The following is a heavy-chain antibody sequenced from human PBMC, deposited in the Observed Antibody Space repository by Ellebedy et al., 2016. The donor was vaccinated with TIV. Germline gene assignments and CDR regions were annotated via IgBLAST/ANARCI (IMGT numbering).Heavy chain of an antibody. D-gene: IGHD2-15*01. Sequence: GESLKISXKGSGYSFTSYWIGWVRQMPGKGLEWMGRIDPSDSYTNYSPSFQGHVTISADKSISTAYLQWSSLKASDTAMYYCARTRYCSGGSCYPDYWGQGTLVTVSS. CDR2: IDPSDSYT. J-gene: IGHJ4*02. V-gene: IGHV5-10-1*01. CDR3: ARTRYCSGGSCYPDY. CDR1: GYSFTSYW.